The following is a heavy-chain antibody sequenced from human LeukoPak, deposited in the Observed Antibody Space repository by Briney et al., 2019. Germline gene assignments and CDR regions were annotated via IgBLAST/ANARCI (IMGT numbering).Heavy chain of an antibody. D-gene: IGHD6-13*01. CDR1: GFTFNSYA. Sequence: GGSLKLSCAASGFTFNSYAMSWVRQAPGKGLEWVSGISSGGNTYYADSVRGRFTISRDNSENTLNLQMNSLRAEDTAIYYCAKARAGDITAAFNYWGQGTLVTVSS. V-gene: IGHV3-23*01. CDR2: ISSGGNT. CDR3: AKARAGDITAAFNY. J-gene: IGHJ4*02.